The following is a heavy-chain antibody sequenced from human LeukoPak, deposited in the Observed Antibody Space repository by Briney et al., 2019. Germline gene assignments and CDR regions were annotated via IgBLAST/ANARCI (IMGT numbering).Heavy chain of an antibody. D-gene: IGHD4-23*01. CDR1: GFTVSSNY. V-gene: IGHV3-53*01. Sequence: GGSLRLSCAASGFTVSSNYMSRVRQAPGKGLEWVSVIYSGGSTYYADSVKGRFTISRDNSKNTLYLQMNSLRAEDTAVYYCARDQPDYGGTGIDYWGQGTLVTVSS. J-gene: IGHJ4*02. CDR2: IYSGGST. CDR3: ARDQPDYGGTGIDY.